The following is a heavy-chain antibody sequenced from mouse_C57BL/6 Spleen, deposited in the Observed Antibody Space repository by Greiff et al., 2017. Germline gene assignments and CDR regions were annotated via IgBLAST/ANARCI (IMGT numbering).Heavy chain of an antibody. D-gene: IGHD2-3*01. Sequence: QVQLQQPGAELVKPGASVKMSCKASGYTFTSYWITWVKQRPGQGLEWIGDIYPGSGSTNYNEKFTSKATLTVDTSSSTAYMQLSSLTSEDSAVYYCAREGGYSSMDYWGQGTSVTVSS. J-gene: IGHJ4*01. V-gene: IGHV1-55*01. CDR3: AREGGYSSMDY. CDR1: GYTFTSYW. CDR2: IYPGSGST.